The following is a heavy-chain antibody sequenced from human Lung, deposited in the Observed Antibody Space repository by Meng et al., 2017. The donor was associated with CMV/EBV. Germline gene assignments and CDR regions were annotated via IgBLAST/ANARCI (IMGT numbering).Heavy chain of an antibody. D-gene: IGHD6-19*01. J-gene: IGHJ4*02. Sequence: LQLRYSSPRLVRPSATLSLPCSALCRSTNSNRYYWGWTRQPPGKGLEWIESIHYRGSTHYTPPLTSRLTLSLVTDQNQFSLKVTSVTAADTAVYYCGRDALSIAVASTDYWGQGTLVTVSS. CDR1: CRSTNSNRYY. CDR2: IHYRGST. CDR3: GRDALSIAVASTDY. V-gene: IGHV4-39*07.